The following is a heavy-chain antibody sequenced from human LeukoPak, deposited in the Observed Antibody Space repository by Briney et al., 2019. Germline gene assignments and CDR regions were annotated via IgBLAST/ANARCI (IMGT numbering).Heavy chain of an antibody. Sequence: SETLSLTCTVSGGSISSYYWSWIRQPPGKGLECIGYIYYSGSTNYNPSPKSRVTISVDTSKNQFSLKLSSVTAADTAVYYCASGGSYFDYWGQGTLVTVSS. V-gene: IGHV4-59*01. CDR1: GGSISSYY. CDR3: ASGGSYFDY. D-gene: IGHD1-26*01. CDR2: IYYSGST. J-gene: IGHJ4*02.